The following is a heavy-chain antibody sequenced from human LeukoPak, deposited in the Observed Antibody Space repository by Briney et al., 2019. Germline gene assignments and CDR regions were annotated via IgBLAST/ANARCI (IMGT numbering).Heavy chain of an antibody. J-gene: IGHJ4*02. Sequence: GGSLRLSCAASGFTFSSYWMHWVRQAPGKGLVWVSRINSDESDTNYADSVKGRFTISRDNARNTVYLQMNSLRAEDTAVYYCARRTQGLGWHALDYWGQGTLVTVSS. CDR3: ARRTQGLGWHALDY. CDR2: INSDESDT. V-gene: IGHV3-74*01. CDR1: GFTFSSYW. D-gene: IGHD6-19*01.